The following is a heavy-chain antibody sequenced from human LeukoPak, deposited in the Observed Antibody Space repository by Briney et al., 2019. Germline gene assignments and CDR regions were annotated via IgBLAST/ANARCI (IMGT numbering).Heavy chain of an antibody. V-gene: IGHV4-30-2*01. Sequence: SEALSLTCAVSGGSISSGGYSWSWIRQPPGKGLEWIGYIYHSGSTYYNPSLKSRVTISVDTSKNQFSLKLSSVTAADTAVYYCARPRSGSYYGYWGQGTLVTVSS. J-gene: IGHJ4*02. CDR2: IYHSGST. CDR1: GGSISSGGYS. CDR3: ARPRSGSYYGY. D-gene: IGHD3-10*01.